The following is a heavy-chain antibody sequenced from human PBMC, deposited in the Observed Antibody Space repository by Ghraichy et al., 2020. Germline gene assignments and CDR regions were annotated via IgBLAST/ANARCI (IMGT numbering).Heavy chain of an antibody. CDR2: INHSGST. V-gene: IGHV4-34*01. Sequence: SETLSLTCAVYGGSFSGDYWSWIRQPPGKGLEWIGEINHSGSTNYNPSLKSRITISVDTSKNQFSLKLSSVTAADTAVYYCARVTYDFWSGSATQTDYWGQAILVTVSS. CDR3: ARVTYDFWSGSATQTDY. CDR1: GGSFSGDY. J-gene: IGHJ4*01. D-gene: IGHD3-3*01.